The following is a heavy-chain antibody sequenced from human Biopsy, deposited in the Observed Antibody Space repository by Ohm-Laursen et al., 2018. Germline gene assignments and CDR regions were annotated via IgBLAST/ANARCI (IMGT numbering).Heavy chain of an antibody. CDR2: VMPFFGTA. J-gene: IGHJ5*02. CDR1: GGTFSSDI. CDR3: ARHYYDTSGYNWFDP. D-gene: IGHD3-22*01. V-gene: IGHV1-69*06. Sequence: GAPVKVSCKASGGTFSSDIFAWVRQAPGQRPEWMGDVMPFFGTAQYAPKLQGRVSMTADKTTYTAYMELTSLTSEDTAVYFCARHYYDTSGYNWFDPRGQGTLVTVSS.